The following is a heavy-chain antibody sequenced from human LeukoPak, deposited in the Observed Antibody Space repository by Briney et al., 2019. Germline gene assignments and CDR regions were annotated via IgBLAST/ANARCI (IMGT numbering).Heavy chain of an antibody. CDR2: ISYDGSNK. V-gene: IGHV3-30-3*01. J-gene: IGHJ5*02. CDR3: ARAGLILTGP. CDR1: GFTFSSYA. D-gene: IGHD3-9*01. Sequence: GGSLRLSCAASGFTFSSYAMHWVRQAPGKGLEWVAVISYDGSNKYYADSVKGRFTISRDNSKNTLYLQMNSLRAEDTAVYYCARAGLILTGPWGQGTLVTVSS.